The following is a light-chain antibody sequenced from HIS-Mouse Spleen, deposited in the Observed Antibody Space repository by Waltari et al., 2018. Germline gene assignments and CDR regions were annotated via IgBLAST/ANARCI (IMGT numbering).Light chain of an antibody. CDR2: RNN. V-gene: IGLV1-47*01. CDR1: SSNIGSNY. CDR3: AAWDDSLSGV. Sequence: QSVLTQPPSASGTPGQRVTISCSGRSSNIGSNYVYWYQQLPGTAPKLLIYRNNQRPSGVPDRFSGSKSGTSASLAISGLRSEDEADYYCAAWDDSLSGVFGGGTKLTVL. J-gene: IGLJ2*01.